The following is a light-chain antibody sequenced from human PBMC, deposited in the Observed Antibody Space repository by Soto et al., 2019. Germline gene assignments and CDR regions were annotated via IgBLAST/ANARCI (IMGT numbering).Light chain of an antibody. J-gene: IGLJ1*01. Sequence: QSALTQPASVSGSPGQSITISCTGTSSDVGGYNYVSWYQQHPGKAPKLMIYDVSNRPSGVSNRFSGSKSGNTASLTISGLQAEDEADYYCSSYTSSSTPLYVSGTGTKVTVL. V-gene: IGLV2-14*01. CDR1: SSDVGGYNY. CDR3: SSYTSSSTPLYV. CDR2: DVS.